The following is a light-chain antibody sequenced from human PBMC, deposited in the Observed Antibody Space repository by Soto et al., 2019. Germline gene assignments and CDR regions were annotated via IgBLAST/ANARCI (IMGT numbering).Light chain of an antibody. CDR2: GVS. CDR3: QHYGDSSWT. J-gene: IGKJ1*01. Sequence: ELVLTQSPVALSLSSGERATLSCRASQSVSSTLLTCYQQKPGQAPRLLIYGVSSRATGIPDRFSGSGSGTDFCLTISRVEPEDFAVYFCQHYGDSSWTFGQGSRVEIQ. CDR1: QSVSSTL. V-gene: IGKV3-20*01.